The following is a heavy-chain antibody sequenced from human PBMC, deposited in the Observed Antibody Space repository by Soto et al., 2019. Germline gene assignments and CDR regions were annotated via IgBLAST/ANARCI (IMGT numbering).Heavy chain of an antibody. CDR3: AKDDTIDYGDYGGGFDY. J-gene: IGHJ4*02. V-gene: IGHV3-9*01. Sequence: EVQLVESGGGLVQPGRSLRLSCAASGFTFDDYAMHWVRQAPGKGLEWVSGISWNSGSIGYADSVKGRFTISRDNAKNSLYLQMNSLRAEDTALYYCAKDDTIDYGDYGGGFDYWGQGTLVTVSS. CDR2: ISWNSGSI. D-gene: IGHD4-17*01. CDR1: GFTFDDYA.